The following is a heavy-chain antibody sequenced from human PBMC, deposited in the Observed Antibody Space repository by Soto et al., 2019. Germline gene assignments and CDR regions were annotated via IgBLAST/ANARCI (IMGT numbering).Heavy chain of an antibody. CDR2: VYYSGST. CDR3: ARGGWTNDY. CDR1: GGSISGHY. D-gene: IGHD6-19*01. V-gene: IGHV4-59*11. J-gene: IGHJ4*02. Sequence: QVQLQESGPGLVKPSETLSLTCTVSGGSISGHYWSWIRQPPGKGLEWIGYVYYSGSTNYNPSLKGRVTLSVDTSKNQVSLKLSSVTAADTAVYYCARGGWTNDYWGQGTLVTVSS.